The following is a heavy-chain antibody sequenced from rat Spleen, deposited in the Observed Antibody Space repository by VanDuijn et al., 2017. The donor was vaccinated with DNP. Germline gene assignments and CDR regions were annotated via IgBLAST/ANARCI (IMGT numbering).Heavy chain of an antibody. V-gene: IGHV2-43*01. Sequence: QVQLRESGPGLVQPSQTLSLTCTVSGFSLTNYHVHWVRQPPGKGLEWLGVIWTSGGTASNSLLTSRLSITRDTSKSQVFLKMNSLQTEDAATYFCARELTMVGFDNWGQGVMVTVSS. D-gene: IGHD1-12*02. J-gene: IGHJ2*01. CDR1: GFSLTNYH. CDR2: IWTSGGT. CDR3: ARELTMVGFDN.